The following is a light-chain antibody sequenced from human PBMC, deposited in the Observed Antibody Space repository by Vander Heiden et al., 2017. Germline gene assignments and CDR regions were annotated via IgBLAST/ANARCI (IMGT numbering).Light chain of an antibody. CDR2: EVT. V-gene: IGLV2-8*01. CDR1: SSDVGGYNY. J-gene: IGLJ2*01. CDR3: SSYVGTNNPHVV. Sequence: QSALTHPPSASGSPGQSVTISCTGTSSDVGGYNYVSWYQQHPGKAPKLMIYEVTKRPSGVPYRFSGSKSGNTASLTVSGLQAEDEADYYCSSYVGTNNPHVVFGGGTKLTVL.